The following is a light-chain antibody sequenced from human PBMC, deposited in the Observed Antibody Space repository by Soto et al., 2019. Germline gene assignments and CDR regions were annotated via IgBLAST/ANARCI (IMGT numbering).Light chain of an antibody. Sequence: EIVVTQSPGTLSLSPGERATLSCRASQSVSSSYLAWYQQKPGQAPRRLIFGASFRATGIPDRFSGSGSGTNFTLTISSLEPEDFAVYYCQQRRSWQVTFGQGTRLEI. CDR2: GAS. CDR3: QQRRSWQVT. J-gene: IGKJ5*01. CDR1: QSVSSSY. V-gene: IGKV3D-20*02.